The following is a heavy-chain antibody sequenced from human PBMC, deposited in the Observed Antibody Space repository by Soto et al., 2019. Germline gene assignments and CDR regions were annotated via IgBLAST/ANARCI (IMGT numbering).Heavy chain of an antibody. CDR2: INAGNGNT. D-gene: IGHD3-10*01. Sequence: QVQLVQSGAEVKKPGASVKVSCKASGYTFTSYAMHWVRQAPGQRLEWMGWINAGNGNTKYSQKFQGRVTITRDTSASPAYMELSSLRSEDTAVYYCARADVLLWFGGRIDGYLLDYWGQGTLVTVSS. J-gene: IGHJ4*02. CDR1: GYTFTSYA. CDR3: ARADVLLWFGGRIDGYLLDY. V-gene: IGHV1-3*01.